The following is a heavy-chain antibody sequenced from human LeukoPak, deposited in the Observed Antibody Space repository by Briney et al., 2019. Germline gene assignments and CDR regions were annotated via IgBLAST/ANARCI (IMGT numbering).Heavy chain of an antibody. J-gene: IGHJ5*02. D-gene: IGHD3-10*01. CDR3: ASSRKELITMVRGVIPWFDP. V-gene: IGHV4-39*01. Sequence: SETLSLTCTVSGGSISSSSYYWGWIRQPPGKGLEWIGSIYYSGSTYYNPSLKSRVTISVDTSKNRFSPKLNSVTAADTAVYYCASSRKELITMVRGVIPWFDPWGQGTLVTVSS. CDR2: IYYSGST. CDR1: GGSISSSSYY.